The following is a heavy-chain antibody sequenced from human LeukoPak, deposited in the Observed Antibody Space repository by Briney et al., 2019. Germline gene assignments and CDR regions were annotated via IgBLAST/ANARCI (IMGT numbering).Heavy chain of an antibody. J-gene: IGHJ5*02. CDR3: ARTHVGLRGYSYGHNWFDP. V-gene: IGHV1-69*13. D-gene: IGHD5-18*01. CDR2: IIPIFGTA. CDR1: GGTFSSYA. Sequence: GASVKVSCKASGGTFSSYAISWVRQAPGQGLEWMGGIIPIFGTANYAQKFQGRVTITADESTSTACMELSSLRSEDTAVYYCARTHVGLRGYSYGHNWFDPWGQGTLVTVSS.